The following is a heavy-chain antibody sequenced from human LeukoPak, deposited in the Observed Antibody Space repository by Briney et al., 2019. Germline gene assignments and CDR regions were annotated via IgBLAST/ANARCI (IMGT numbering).Heavy chain of an antibody. J-gene: IGHJ6*02. CDR2: MNPNSGNT. D-gene: IGHD3-10*01. CDR1: EYTFTGYY. Sequence: ASVKVSCKASEYTFTGYYMHWMRQAPGQGLEWMGWMNPNSGNTGYAQKFQGRVTMTRNTSISTAYMELSSLRSEDTAVYYCARGSEVDYYGSGSYYKRYYYYYGMDVWGQGTTVTVSS. CDR3: ARGSEVDYYGSGSYYKRYYYYYGMDV. V-gene: IGHV1-8*02.